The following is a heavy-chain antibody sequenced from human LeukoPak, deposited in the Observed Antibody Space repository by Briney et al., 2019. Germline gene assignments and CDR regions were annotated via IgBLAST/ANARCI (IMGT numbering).Heavy chain of an antibody. V-gene: IGHV4-61*01. J-gene: IGHJ4*02. CDR2: IYYSGST. D-gene: IGHD3-3*01. CDR3: ARAAGGYDDPPGNY. Sequence: MSSETLSLTCTVSGGSVSSGSYYWGWIRQPPGKGLEWIGYIYYSGSTNYNPSLKSRVTISVDTSKNQFSLKLSSVTAADTAVYYCARAAGGYDDPPGNYWGQGTLVTVSS. CDR1: GGSVSSGSYY.